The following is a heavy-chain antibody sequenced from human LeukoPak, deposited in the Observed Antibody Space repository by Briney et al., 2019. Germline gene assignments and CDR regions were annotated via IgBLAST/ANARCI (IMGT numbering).Heavy chain of an antibody. D-gene: IGHD3-10*01. J-gene: IGHJ4*02. CDR3: AKPTYRSGTGGFPY. CDR2: INQSGST. CDR1: GGSFGDYN. Sequence: PSETLSLTCAVYGGSFGDYNWSWIRQPPGQGLEWIGEINQSGSTNYNPSLKSRVTVSLDTSKNQFSLRLTSLTAADTAVYYCAKPTYRSGTGGFPYWGQGTLVTVSS. V-gene: IGHV4-34*01.